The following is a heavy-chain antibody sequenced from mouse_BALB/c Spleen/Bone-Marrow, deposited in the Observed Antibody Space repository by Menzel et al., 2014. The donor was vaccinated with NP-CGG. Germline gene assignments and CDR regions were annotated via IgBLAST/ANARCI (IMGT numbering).Heavy chain of an antibody. CDR3: ARADYYGSGSYYYAMDY. D-gene: IGHD1-1*01. CDR2: IWAGGRT. J-gene: IGHJ4*01. V-gene: IGHV2-9*02. Sequence: VKLVESGPGLVAPSQSLSITCTVSGFSLTSYGVHWVRQPPGKGLEWLGVIWAGGRTXYNSALMSRLSISKDNSKSQVFLKMNSLQTDDTAMYYCARADYYGSGSYYYAMDYWGQGTSVTVSS. CDR1: GFSLTSYG.